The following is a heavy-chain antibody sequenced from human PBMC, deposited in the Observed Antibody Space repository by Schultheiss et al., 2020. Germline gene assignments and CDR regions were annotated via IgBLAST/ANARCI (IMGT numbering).Heavy chain of an antibody. J-gene: IGHJ4*02. V-gene: IGHV3-30-3*01. Sequence: GGSLRLSCAASGFTFSSYAMHWVRQAPGKGLEWVAVISYDGSNKYYADSVKGRFTISRDNSKNTLYLQMNSLRAEDTAVYYCARVWDIYSYGEVDYWGQGTLVTVSS. CDR3: ARVWDIYSYGEVDY. D-gene: IGHD5-18*01. CDR2: ISYDGSNK. CDR1: GFTFSSYA.